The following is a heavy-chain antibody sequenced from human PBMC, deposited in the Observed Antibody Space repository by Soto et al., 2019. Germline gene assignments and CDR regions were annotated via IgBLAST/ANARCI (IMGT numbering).Heavy chain of an antibody. CDR2: IGTAGDT. J-gene: IGHJ4*02. V-gene: IGHV3-13*01. D-gene: IGHD5-18*01. CDR3: ARGGGGTRIQLWLRFEYYFDY. Sequence: GGSLRLSCAASGFTFSSYDMHWVRQATGKGLEWVSAIGTAGDTYYPGSVKGRFTISRENAKNSLYLQMNSLRAEDTAVYYCARGGGGTRIQLWLRFEYYFDYWGQGTLVTVSS. CDR1: GFTFSSYD.